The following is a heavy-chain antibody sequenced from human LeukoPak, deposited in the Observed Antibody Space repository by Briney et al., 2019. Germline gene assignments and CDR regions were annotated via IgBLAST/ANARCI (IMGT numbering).Heavy chain of an antibody. D-gene: IGHD3-10*01. CDR1: GYTFTGYY. J-gene: IGHJ6*02. CDR2: INPNSGGT. V-gene: IGHV1-2*02. Sequence: ASVKVSCKASGYTFTGYYMHWVRQAPGQGLEWMGWINPNSGGTNYAQKFQGRVTMTRDTSIGTAYMELSRLRSDDTAVYYCARDGTYYYGSGREDYYYGMDVWGQGTTVTVSS. CDR3: ARDGTYYYGSGREDYYYGMDV.